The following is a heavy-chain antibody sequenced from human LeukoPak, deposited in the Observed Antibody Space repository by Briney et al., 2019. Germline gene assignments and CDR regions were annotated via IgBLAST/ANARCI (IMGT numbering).Heavy chain of an antibody. J-gene: IGHJ6*02. CDR2: ISAYNGNT. CDR1: GYTFTSYG. D-gene: IGHD5-18*01. V-gene: IGHV1-18*01. Sequence: ASVKVSCKASGYTFTSYGISWVRQAPGQGLEWMGWISAYNGNTNYAQKLQGRVTMTTDTSTSTAYMELRSLRSDDTAVYYCARGPQLWLRGIGMDVWGQGTTVTVSS. CDR3: ARGPQLWLRGIGMDV.